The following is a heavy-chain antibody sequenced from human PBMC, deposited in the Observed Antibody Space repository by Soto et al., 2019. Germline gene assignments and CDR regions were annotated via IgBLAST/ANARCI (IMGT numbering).Heavy chain of an antibody. V-gene: IGHV3-21*01. CDR2: ISSSTSYI. D-gene: IGHD3-22*01. CDR3: ARVVDYYDPYYYYYGMDV. J-gene: IGHJ6*02. CDR1: GFPFSNYN. Sequence: GGSLRLSCSASGFPFSNYNMNWVRQDPGKGLEWVSSISSSTSYIYYADSVKGRFTISRDNAKNSLYLQMNSLRAEDTAVYYCARVVDYYDPYYYYYGMDVWGQGTTVTVSS.